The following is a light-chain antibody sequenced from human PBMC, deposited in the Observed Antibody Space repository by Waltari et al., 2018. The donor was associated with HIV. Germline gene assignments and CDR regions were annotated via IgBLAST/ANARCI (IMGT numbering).Light chain of an antibody. V-gene: IGLV1-40*01. CDR1: SSNIGADYD. Sequence: QSLLTQPPSVSGAPGQRVTLSCTGSSSNIGADYDVHWYQQVEGGVPRLLIFGNNIRPSGVPARFSGSKSGTTASLAITGLQAEDEADYYCQSYDSLGGYWVFGGGTRVTVL. J-gene: IGLJ3*02. CDR3: QSYDSLGGYWV. CDR2: GNN.